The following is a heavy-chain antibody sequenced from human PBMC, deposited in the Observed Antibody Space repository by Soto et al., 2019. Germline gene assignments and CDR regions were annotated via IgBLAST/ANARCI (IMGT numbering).Heavy chain of an antibody. CDR2: ISAYNGNT. CDR3: ARDPAGPYYDFGSSYYRPGCCGMDV. J-gene: IGHJ6*02. CDR1: GYTFTSYG. V-gene: IGHV1-18*01. Sequence: ASVKVSCKASGYTFTSYGISWVRQAPGQGLEWMGWISAYNGNTNYAQKLQGRVNMTTDTSTSTAYMELRSLRSDDTAVYYCARDPAGPYYDFGSSYYRPGCCGMDVWGQVTTVTVAS. D-gene: IGHD3-3*01.